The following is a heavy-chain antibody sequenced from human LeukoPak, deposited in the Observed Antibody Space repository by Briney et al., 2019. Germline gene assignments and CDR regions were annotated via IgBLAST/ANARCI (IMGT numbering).Heavy chain of an antibody. J-gene: IGHJ1*01. V-gene: IGHV3-33*08. CDR2: IWYDGSNK. CDR1: GFTFSSYS. D-gene: IGHD2-2*01. CDR3: ARDAGSYCSSTSCSSENEYFQH. Sequence: GGSLRLSCAASGFTFSSYSMNWVRQAPGKGLEWVAVIWYDGSNKYYAASVKGRFTISRDNSKNTLYLQMNSLRAEDTAVYYCARDAGSYCSSTSCSSENEYFQHWGQGTLVTVSS.